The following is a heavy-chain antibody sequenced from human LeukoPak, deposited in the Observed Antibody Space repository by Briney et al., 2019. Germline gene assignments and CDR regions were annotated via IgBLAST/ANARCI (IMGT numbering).Heavy chain of an antibody. V-gene: IGHV6-1*01. D-gene: IGHD5-12*01. Sequence: SQTLSLTCAISGDSVSRNSVAWNWVRRSPSRGLEWLGRTYYRSTWYYAVSVKSRINISPDTSKNQFSLHLNSVTPEDSAVYYCARGATAYFDYWGQGTLVTVSS. CDR2: TYYRSTW. CDR3: ARGATAYFDY. J-gene: IGHJ4*02. CDR1: GDSVSRNSVA.